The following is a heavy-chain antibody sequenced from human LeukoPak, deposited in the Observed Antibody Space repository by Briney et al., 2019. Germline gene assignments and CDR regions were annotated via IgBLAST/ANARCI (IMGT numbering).Heavy chain of an antibody. CDR2: IIPIFGTA. Sequence: ASVKVSCKASGGTFISYAISWVRQAPGQGLEWMGGIIPIFGTANYAQKFQGRVTITTDGSTSTAYMELSSLRSEDTAVYYCATHPQGYFDYWGQGTLVTVSS. CDR3: ATHPQGYFDY. CDR1: GGTFISYA. J-gene: IGHJ4*02. V-gene: IGHV1-69*05.